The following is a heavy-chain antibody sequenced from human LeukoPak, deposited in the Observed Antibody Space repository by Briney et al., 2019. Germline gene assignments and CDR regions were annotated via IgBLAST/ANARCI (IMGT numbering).Heavy chain of an antibody. V-gene: IGHV3-30*03. CDR2: ISYDGRKI. CDR1: GFTFSSYG. CDR3: ARDGGVGAFDI. J-gene: IGHJ3*02. D-gene: IGHD2-8*02. Sequence: PGRSLRLSCAASGFTFSSYGMHWVRQAPGKGLEWVALISYDGRKIYYADSVKGRFTISRDNSKNTLYLQMNSLRTDDTAVYYCARDGGVGAFDIWGQGTMSTVSS.